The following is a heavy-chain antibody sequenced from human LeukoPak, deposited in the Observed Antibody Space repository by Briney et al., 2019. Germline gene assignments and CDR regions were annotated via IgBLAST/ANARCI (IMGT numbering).Heavy chain of an antibody. Sequence: GESLKISCKGSGYSFTSYWIGWVSQMPGKGLEWMGIIYPGDSDTRYSPSFQGQVTISADKSISTAYLQWSSLQASDTAMYYCARMGELVWLGEFHRYFDYWGQGTLVTVSS. J-gene: IGHJ4*02. CDR3: ARMGELVWLGEFHRYFDY. V-gene: IGHV5-51*01. CDR2: IYPGDSDT. CDR1: GYSFTSYW. D-gene: IGHD3-10*01.